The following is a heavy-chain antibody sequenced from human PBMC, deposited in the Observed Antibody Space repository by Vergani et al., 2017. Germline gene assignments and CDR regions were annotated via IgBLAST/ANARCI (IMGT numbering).Heavy chain of an antibody. D-gene: IGHD2-15*01. CDR2: VFWDDDK. J-gene: IGHJ4*02. Sequence: QITLKESGPTLVNPTQTLTLTCTFSGFSLTTRGVAVGWIRQPPGKALEWLAIVFWDDDKRYSPSLRNRFTITRDTSRNQVVLTMTNIDPVDTATYYCTHRPCCSVVHCHDDYWGQGTLVTVSS. V-gene: IGHV2-5*02. CDR1: GFSLTTRGVA. CDR3: THRPCCSVVHCHDDY.